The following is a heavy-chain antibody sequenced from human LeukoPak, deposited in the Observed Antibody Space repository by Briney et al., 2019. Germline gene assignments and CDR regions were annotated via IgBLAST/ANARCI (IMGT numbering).Heavy chain of an antibody. V-gene: IGHV1-69*04. CDR2: IIPILGIA. CDR1: GGTFSSYA. Sequence: GASVKVSCKASGGTFSSYAISWVRQAPGLGLEWMGRIIPILGIANYAQKFQGRVTITADKSTSTAYMELSSLRSEDTAVYYCARGSNVVVTFDYWGQGTLVTVSS. J-gene: IGHJ4*02. D-gene: IGHD2-21*02. CDR3: ARGSNVVVTFDY.